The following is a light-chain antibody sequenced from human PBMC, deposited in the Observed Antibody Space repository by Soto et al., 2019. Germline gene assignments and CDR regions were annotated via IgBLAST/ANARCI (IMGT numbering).Light chain of an antibody. CDR3: QQYNNWPPLT. CDR1: QSISSN. V-gene: IGKV3-15*01. CDR2: RTS. J-gene: IGKJ3*01. Sequence: EIVMTQSPATLSVSPGERATLSCRASQSISSNLAWYQQKPGQAPRLLMFRTSSRATGFPARFSGSGSGTEFNLTISSLQSEDFGVYYCQQYNNWPPLTFGPGTKVDIK.